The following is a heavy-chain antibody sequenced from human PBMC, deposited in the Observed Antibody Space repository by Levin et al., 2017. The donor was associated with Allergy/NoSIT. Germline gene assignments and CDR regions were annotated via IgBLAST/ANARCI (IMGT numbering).Heavy chain of an antibody. CDR3: AAYPPGGGANRYPN. V-gene: IGHV1-2*02. CDR1: GYTFNDYY. D-gene: IGHD4/OR15-4a*01. J-gene: IGHJ4*02. Sequence: GESLKISCKTSGYTFNDYYIYWMRQAPGQGLECMGWINAHNGATDYAQKFQGRVTMTTDTSISTAYMELSRLRSDDTAIYYCAAYPPGGGANRYPNWGQGTQVTVSS. CDR2: INAHNGAT.